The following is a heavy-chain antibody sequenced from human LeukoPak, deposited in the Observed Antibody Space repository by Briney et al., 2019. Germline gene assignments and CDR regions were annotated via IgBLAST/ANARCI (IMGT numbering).Heavy chain of an antibody. J-gene: IGHJ6*02. D-gene: IGHD2-21*02. V-gene: IGHV4-39*01. CDR2: IYYSGST. CDR3: ARRVPATAIYYYYGMDV. Sequence: SETLSLTCAVSGGSISSSSYYWGWIPQPPGKGVEWIGSIYYSGSTYCNPSLKSRVTISVDTSKNQFSLKLSSVTAADTAVYYCARRVPATAIYYYYGMDVWGQGTTVTVSS. CDR1: GGSISSSSYY.